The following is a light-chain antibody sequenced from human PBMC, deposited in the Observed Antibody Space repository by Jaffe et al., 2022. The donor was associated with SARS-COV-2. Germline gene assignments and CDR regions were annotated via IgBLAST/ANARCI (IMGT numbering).Light chain of an antibody. Sequence: DIVMTQSPDSLAVSLGERATIYCKSSHSVLFSGNNKNYLAWYQQKPGQPPKLLIYWASTRESGVPDRFSGSGSETDFSLTIAGLQAEDVADYYCQQSYTSSWTFGQGTKVEIK. CDR3: QQSYTSSWT. V-gene: IGKV4-1*01. CDR1: HSVLFSGNNKNY. CDR2: WAS. J-gene: IGKJ1*01.